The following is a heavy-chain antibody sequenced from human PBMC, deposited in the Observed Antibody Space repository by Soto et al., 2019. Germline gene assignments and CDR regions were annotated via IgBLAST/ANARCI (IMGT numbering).Heavy chain of an antibody. CDR3: ARGPYYYDSSGANWFDP. V-gene: IGHV4-39*01. J-gene: IGHJ5*02. CDR2: IYYSGST. CDR1: GGSISSSSYY. Sequence: SETLSLTCTVSGGSISSSSYYWGWIRQPPGKGLEWIGSIYYSGSTYYNPSLKSRVTISVDTSKNQFSLKLSSVTAADTAVYYCARGPYYYDSSGANWFDPWGQGTLVTVSS. D-gene: IGHD3-22*01.